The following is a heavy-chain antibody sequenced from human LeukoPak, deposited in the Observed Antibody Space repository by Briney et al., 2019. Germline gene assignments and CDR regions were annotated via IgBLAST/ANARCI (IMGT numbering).Heavy chain of an antibody. CDR1: GGTFSSYA. CDR3: ASTMYYYDSSGYYYFDY. D-gene: IGHD3-22*01. V-gene: IGHV1-69*05. Sequence: SVKVPCKASGGTFSSYAISWVRQAPGQGLEWMGRIIPIFGTANYAQKFQGRVTITTDESTSTAYMELSSLRSEDTAVYYCASTMYYYDSSGYYYFDYWGQGTLVTVSS. J-gene: IGHJ4*02. CDR2: IIPIFGTA.